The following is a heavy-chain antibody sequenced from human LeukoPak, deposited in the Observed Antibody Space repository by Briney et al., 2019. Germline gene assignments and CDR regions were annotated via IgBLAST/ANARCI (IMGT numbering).Heavy chain of an antibody. D-gene: IGHD3-10*01. CDR1: GFTFSSYS. CDR2: ISSSSRYI. J-gene: IGHJ3*02. Sequence: GGSLRLSCAASGFTFSSYSMNWVSQAPGKGLEWVSSISSSSRYIYYADSVKGRFTISRDNAKNSLYLQMNSLRAEDTAVYYCASLWFGELLYLDADAFDIWGQGTMVTVSS. V-gene: IGHV3-21*01. CDR3: ASLWFGELLYLDADAFDI.